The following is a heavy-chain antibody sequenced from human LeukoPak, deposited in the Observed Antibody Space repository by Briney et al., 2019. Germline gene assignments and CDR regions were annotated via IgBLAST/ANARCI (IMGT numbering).Heavy chain of an antibody. Sequence: GRSLRLSCAASGFTFSSYAMHWVRQAPGKGLEWVAVISYDGSNKYYADSVKGRFTISRDNSKNTLYLQMNSLRAEDTAVYYCARESTRVVGATWVLGYWGQGTLVTVSS. J-gene: IGHJ4*02. CDR1: GFTFSSYA. D-gene: IGHD1-26*01. CDR2: ISYDGSNK. CDR3: ARESTRVVGATWVLGY. V-gene: IGHV3-30*01.